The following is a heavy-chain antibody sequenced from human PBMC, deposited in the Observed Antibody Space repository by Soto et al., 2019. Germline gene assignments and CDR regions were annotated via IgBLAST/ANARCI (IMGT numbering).Heavy chain of an antibody. CDR1: GYTFTSYA. Sequence: GASVKVSCKASGYTFTSYAMHWVRQAPGQGLEWMGWINPNSGGTNYAQKFQGWVTMTRDTSISTAYMELSRLRSDDTAVYYCAREGIGYCTNGVCSGAFDIWGQGTMVTVSS. CDR2: INPNSGGT. CDR3: AREGIGYCTNGVCSGAFDI. J-gene: IGHJ3*02. V-gene: IGHV1-2*04. D-gene: IGHD2-8*01.